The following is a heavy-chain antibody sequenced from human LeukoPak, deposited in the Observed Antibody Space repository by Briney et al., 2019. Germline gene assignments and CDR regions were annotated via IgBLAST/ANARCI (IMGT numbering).Heavy chain of an antibody. D-gene: IGHD3-3*01. V-gene: IGHV4-34*01. J-gene: IGHJ5*02. CDR3: ASRDYDFWSRQNWFDP. CDR2: INHSGST. Sequence: SETLSLTCAVYGGSFSGYYWSWIRQPPGEGLEWIGEINHSGSTNYNPSLKSRVTISVDTSKNQFSLKLSSVTAADTAVYYCASRDYDFWSRQNWFDPWGQGTLVTVSS. CDR1: GGSFSGYY.